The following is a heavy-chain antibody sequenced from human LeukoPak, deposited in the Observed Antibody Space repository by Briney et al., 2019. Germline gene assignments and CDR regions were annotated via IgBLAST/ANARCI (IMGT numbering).Heavy chain of an antibody. CDR1: GFTLSSYW. V-gene: IGHV3-7*01. D-gene: IGHD5-18*01. CDR2: IKQDGSEK. J-gene: IGHJ5*02. CDR3: ARDPRGYSYAMT. Sequence: PGGSLRLSCATSGFTLSSYWMSWVRQARGEGLEWVANIKQDGSEKYHVDSVEGRFTISRDNAKNSLYLQMNSLRAEDTAVYYCARDPRGYSYAMTWGQGTLVTVSS.